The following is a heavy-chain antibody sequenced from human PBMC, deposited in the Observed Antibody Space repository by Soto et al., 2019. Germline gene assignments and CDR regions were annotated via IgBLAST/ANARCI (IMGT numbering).Heavy chain of an antibody. J-gene: IGHJ3*02. Sequence: PSQTLSLTCAISGDSVSSNSAAWNWIRQSPSRGLEWLGRTYYRSKWYNDYAVSVKSRVTINPDTSKNQFSLQLNSVTPEDTAVYYCARAPGIAVASFSFDIWGQGTMVTVSS. CDR3: ARAPGIAVASFSFDI. D-gene: IGHD6-19*01. V-gene: IGHV6-1*01. CDR1: GDSVSSNSAA. CDR2: TYYRSKWYN.